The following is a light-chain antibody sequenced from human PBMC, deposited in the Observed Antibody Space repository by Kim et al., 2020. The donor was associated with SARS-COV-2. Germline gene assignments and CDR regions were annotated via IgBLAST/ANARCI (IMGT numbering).Light chain of an antibody. V-gene: IGKV3-20*01. CDR1: QRVSSSY. Sequence: SPGERATLSCRASQRVSSSYLAWYQQKPGQAPRLLMYGASSRATGIPDRFSSSGSGTDFTLTISRLEPEDLAVYYCQQYGSSPPYTFGQGTKLEI. CDR2: GAS. CDR3: QQYGSSPPYT. J-gene: IGKJ2*01.